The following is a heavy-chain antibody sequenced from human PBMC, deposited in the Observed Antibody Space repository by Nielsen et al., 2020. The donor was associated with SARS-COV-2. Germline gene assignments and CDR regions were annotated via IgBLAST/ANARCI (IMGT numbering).Heavy chain of an antibody. D-gene: IGHD6-13*01. Sequence: GESLKISCAASGFTFSSYGMHWVRQAPGKGLEWVAVIWYDGSNKYYADSVKGRFTISRDNSKNTLYLQMNSLRAEDTAVYYCARDSSSSTFVDYWGQGTLVTVSS. CDR1: GFTFSSYG. CDR3: ARDSSSSTFVDY. CDR2: IWYDGSNK. V-gene: IGHV3-33*01. J-gene: IGHJ4*02.